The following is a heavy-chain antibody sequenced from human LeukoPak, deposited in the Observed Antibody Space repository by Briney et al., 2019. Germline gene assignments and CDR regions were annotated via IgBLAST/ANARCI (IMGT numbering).Heavy chain of an antibody. CDR2: ISYDGSNK. D-gene: IGHD3-22*01. J-gene: IGHJ4*02. CDR3: ARGVGGYYDSSALRFDY. Sequence: GRSLRLSCAASGFTFSSYAMHWVRQAPGKGLEWVAVISYDGSNKYYADSVKGRFTISRDNSKNTLYLQMNSLGAEDTAVYYCARGVGGYYDSSALRFDYWGQGTLVTVSS. V-gene: IGHV3-30-3*01. CDR1: GFTFSSYA.